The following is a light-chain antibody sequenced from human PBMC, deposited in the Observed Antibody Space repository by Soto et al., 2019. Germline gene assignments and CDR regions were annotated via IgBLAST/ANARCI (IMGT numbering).Light chain of an antibody. CDR2: GAS. Sequence: EIVMTQSPATLSVSPGERATLSGRASQSVSSNFDWYQQKPGQAPRPLIYGASTRATGIPARFSGSGSGTEFTLTISSLQSEDFAVYYCQQYNNWWWTFGQGTKVEIK. J-gene: IGKJ1*01. CDR3: QQYNNWWWT. V-gene: IGKV3-15*01. CDR1: QSVSSN.